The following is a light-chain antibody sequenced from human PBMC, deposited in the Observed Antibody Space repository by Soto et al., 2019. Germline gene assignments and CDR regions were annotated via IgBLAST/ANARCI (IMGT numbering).Light chain of an antibody. CDR2: DVS. CDR3: SSYTSATTYV. Sequence: QSVLTQPASVSGSPGQSITISCTGTSSDVGAYNYDSWYQHHPGEAPKLIIYDVSHRPSGVSNRFSGSKSGNTASLTISGLQTEDEADYYCSSYTSATTYVFGTGTKVTVL. CDR1: SSDVGAYNY. V-gene: IGLV2-14*03. J-gene: IGLJ1*01.